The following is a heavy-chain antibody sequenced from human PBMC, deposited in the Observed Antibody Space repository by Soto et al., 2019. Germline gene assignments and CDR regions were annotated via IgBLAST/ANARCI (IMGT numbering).Heavy chain of an antibody. Sequence: GGSLRLSCAASGFMFSGYGMHWIRQAPGKGLEWVAVISHDGSEKYYGDSVKGRCTISRDNSNNTLFLQIDSLRAEDTAVYYCEKLVEGVKAIGAPGDWLDPWGQGTLVTVSS. D-gene: IGHD3-9*01. V-gene: IGHV3-30*18. CDR3: EKLVEGVKAIGAPGDWLDP. CDR1: GFMFSGYG. CDR2: ISHDGSEK. J-gene: IGHJ5*02.